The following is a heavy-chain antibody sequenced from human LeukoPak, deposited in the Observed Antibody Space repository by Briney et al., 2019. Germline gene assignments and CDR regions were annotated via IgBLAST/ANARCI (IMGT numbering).Heavy chain of an antibody. CDR1: GFTFSSYA. CDR2: IRYDGSNK. D-gene: IGHD3-3*01. CDR3: AKPRVFWSGYSYYFDY. Sequence: GGSLRLSCAASGFTFSSYAMSWVRQAPGKGLEWVAFIRYDGSNKYYADSVKGRFTISRDNSKNTLYLQMNSLRAEDTAVYYCAKPRVFWSGYSYYFDYWGQGTLVTVSS. J-gene: IGHJ4*02. V-gene: IGHV3-30*02.